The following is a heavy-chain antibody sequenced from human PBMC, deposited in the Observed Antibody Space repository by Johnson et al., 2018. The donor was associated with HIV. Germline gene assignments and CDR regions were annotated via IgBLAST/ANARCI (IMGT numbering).Heavy chain of an antibody. J-gene: IGHJ3*02. CDR2: ISWDGGST. CDR3: AKGGVAAAKGAFDI. Sequence: QLVESGGGLVQPGRSLRLSCAASGFTFDDYTMHWVRQAPGKGLEWVSLISWDGGSTYYADSVKGRFTISRDNSKNSLYLQMNSLRTEDTALYYCAKGGVAAAKGAFDIWGQGTMVTVSS. V-gene: IGHV3-43*01. CDR1: GFTFDDYT. D-gene: IGHD6-25*01.